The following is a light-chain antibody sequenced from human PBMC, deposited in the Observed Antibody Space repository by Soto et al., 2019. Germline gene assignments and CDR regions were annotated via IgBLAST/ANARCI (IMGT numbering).Light chain of an antibody. CDR2: GGS. V-gene: IGKV3-20*01. CDR3: HHYGDSPPIT. CDR1: QSVNSRY. J-gene: IGKJ4*01. Sequence: EIVLTQSPGTLSLSPGERATLSCRASQSVNSRYLAWYQQKPGQAPRLLMYGGSSRATGIPDRFSGSGSGTDFTLTISRLEPEDFAVYYRHHYGDSPPITFGGGTKVEIK.